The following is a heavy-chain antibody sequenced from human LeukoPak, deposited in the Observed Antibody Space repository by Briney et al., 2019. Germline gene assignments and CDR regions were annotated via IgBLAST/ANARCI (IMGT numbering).Heavy chain of an antibody. J-gene: IGHJ4*02. CDR2: ISAYNGNT. Sequence: ASVKVSCKASGYTFTSFGISWVRQAPGQGLEWMGWISAYNGNTNYAQKLQGRVTMTTDTSTSTAYMELRSLRSDDTAVYYCARVQPTYYYDSSGQYYFDYWGQGTLVTVSS. D-gene: IGHD3-22*01. CDR3: ARVQPTYYYDSSGQYYFDY. CDR1: GYTFTSFG. V-gene: IGHV1-18*01.